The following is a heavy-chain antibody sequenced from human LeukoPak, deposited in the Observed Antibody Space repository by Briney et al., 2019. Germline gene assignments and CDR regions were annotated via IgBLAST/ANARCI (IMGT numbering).Heavy chain of an antibody. V-gene: IGHV3-48*03. CDR1: GFTFSSYE. Sequence: GGSLRLSCAASGFTFSSYEMNWVRQAPGKGLEWVSYTSGSGSTRYYADSVKGRFTVSRDNAKNSLDLQMNSLRAEDTAVYYCARKQNCDYWGQGTLVTVSS. J-gene: IGHJ4*02. CDR3: ARKQNCDY. CDR2: TSGSGSTR.